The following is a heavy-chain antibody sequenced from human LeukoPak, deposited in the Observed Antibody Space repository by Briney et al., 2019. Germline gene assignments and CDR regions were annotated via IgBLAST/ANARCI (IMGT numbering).Heavy chain of an antibody. J-gene: IGHJ5*02. V-gene: IGHV3-23*01. CDR2: IDADGGAT. CDR1: GFTFKIYA. D-gene: IGHD3-10*01. Sequence: GGSLRLSCAASGFTFKIYAMTWVRQAPGKGLEWVSSIDADGGATFYAGSVQGRFSIYRDNAKNTLGLQMHSLTAEDTAIYYCAKDQSYYNWFDPWGQGTRVTVSS. CDR3: AKDQSYYNWFDP.